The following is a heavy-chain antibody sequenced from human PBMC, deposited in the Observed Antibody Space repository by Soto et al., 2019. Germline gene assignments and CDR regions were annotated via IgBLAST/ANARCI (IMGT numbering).Heavy chain of an antibody. CDR1: GFTFSSYS. CDR2: ISSSSSTI. Sequence: EVQLVESGGGLVQPGGSLRLSCAASGFTFSSYSMNWVRQAPGKGLEWVSYISSSSSTIYYADSVKGRFTISRDNAKNSLYLQMNSLRAEDTAVYYCAREGDHLRYFDWFPDHSEYFQHWGQGTLVTVSS. J-gene: IGHJ1*01. CDR3: AREGDHLRYFDWFPDHSEYFQH. V-gene: IGHV3-48*01. D-gene: IGHD3-9*01.